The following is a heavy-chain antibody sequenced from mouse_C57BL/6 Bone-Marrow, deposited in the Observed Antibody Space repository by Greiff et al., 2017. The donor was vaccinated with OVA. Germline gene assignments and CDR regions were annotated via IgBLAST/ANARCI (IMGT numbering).Heavy chain of an antibody. CDR1: GFSLTSYG. J-gene: IGHJ1*03. V-gene: IGHV2-4*01. CDR2: IWSGGST. Sequence: VQVVESGPGLLQPSQSLSITCTVSGFSLTSYGVHWVRQPPGKGLEWLGVIWSGGSTDYNAAFISRLSISKDNSKSQVFFKMNSLQADDTAIYYCAKTGFITTVVATLDWYFDVWGTGTTVTVSS. CDR3: AKTGFITTVVATLDWYFDV. D-gene: IGHD1-1*01.